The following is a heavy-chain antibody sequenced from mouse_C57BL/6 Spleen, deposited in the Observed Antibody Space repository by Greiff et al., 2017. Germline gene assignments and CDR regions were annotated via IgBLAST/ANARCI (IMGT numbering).Heavy chain of an antibody. D-gene: IGHD2-4*01. Sequence: EVQVVESGEGLVKPGGSLKLSCAASGFTFSSYAMSWVRQTPEKRLEWVAYISSGGDYIYYADTVKGRFTISRDNARNTLYLQMSSLKSEDTAMYYCTRGDYDYWYFDVWGTGTTVTVSS. CDR3: TRGDYDYWYFDV. CDR2: ISSGGDYI. CDR1: GFTFSSYA. J-gene: IGHJ1*03. V-gene: IGHV5-9-1*02.